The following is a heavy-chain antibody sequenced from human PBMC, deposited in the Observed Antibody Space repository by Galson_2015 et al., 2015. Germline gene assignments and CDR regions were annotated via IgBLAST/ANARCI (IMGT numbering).Heavy chain of an antibody. V-gene: IGHV4-30-2*01. J-gene: IGHJ4*02. CDR2: IYHSGST. Sequence: PLSLTCAVSDGSISSGGYSWSWVRQPPGKGLEWIGYIYHSGSTDYNPSLKSRVTISVDRSKNQFSLKLSSVTAADTAVYYCASTSGDYLSDYWRQGTLVTVSS. CDR1: DGSISSGGYS. CDR3: ASTSGDYLSDY. D-gene: IGHD4-17*01.